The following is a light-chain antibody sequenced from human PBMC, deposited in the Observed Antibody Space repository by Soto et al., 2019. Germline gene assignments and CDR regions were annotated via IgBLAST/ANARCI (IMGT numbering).Light chain of an antibody. Sequence: DIQMTQSPSTLSASVGDRVTITCRASQSISSWLAWYQQKPGKAPKLLIYDASSLESGVPSRFSGSGSGTEFTLTISSLQPDDFATYYCQQYNSYGTFGQGTKVYIK. CDR2: DAS. CDR1: QSISSW. CDR3: QQYNSYGT. V-gene: IGKV1-5*01. J-gene: IGKJ1*01.